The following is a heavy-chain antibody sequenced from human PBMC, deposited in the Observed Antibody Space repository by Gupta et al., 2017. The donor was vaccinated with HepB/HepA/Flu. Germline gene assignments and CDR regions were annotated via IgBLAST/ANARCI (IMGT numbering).Heavy chain of an antibody. D-gene: IGHD6-13*01. J-gene: IGHJ4*02. CDR3: ARLGGTAGIDY. CDR2: ISAYNGDT. CDR1: GYIFTNYG. V-gene: IGHV1-18*01. Sequence: QVRVVQSGTEVKKPGASVKVSCKASGYIFTNYGLTWVRQAPGQGLEWMGWISAYNGDTHYAQNLQGRVTMTTDTSTSTGYMELRSLRSDDTAVYFCARLGGTAGIDYWGQGTLVTVSS.